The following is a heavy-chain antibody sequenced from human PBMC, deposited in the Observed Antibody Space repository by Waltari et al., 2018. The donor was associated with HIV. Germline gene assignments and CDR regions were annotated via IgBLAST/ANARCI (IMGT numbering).Heavy chain of an antibody. D-gene: IGHD3-22*01. Sequence: EVQLVESGGGLVKPGGSLRLSCAASGFTFSSYSMNWVRQAPGKGLEWVSSISSSSSYIYYADSVKGRFTISRDNAKNSLYLQMNSLRAEDTAVYYCARPGDYDSSGYPVTLKYWGQGTLVTVSS. CDR3: ARPGDYDSSGYPVTLKY. CDR2: ISSSSSYI. CDR1: GFTFSSYS. J-gene: IGHJ4*02. V-gene: IGHV3-21*01.